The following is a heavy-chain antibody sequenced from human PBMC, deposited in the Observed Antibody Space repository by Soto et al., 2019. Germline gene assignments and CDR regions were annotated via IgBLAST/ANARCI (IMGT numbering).Heavy chain of an antibody. D-gene: IGHD3-10*01. CDR2: ISRSSSLR. CDR3: LRGDAREY. V-gene: IGHV3-21*01. J-gene: IGHJ4*02. Sequence: EVQLVESGGGLVKPGGSVRLSCTASGFTFSSYSMNWVRQAPGKGLEWLSSISRSSSLRYYTDSVRGRFTISRANAENTLYLQMIGLRVDDTAVYYCLRGDAREYWGQGTLVAVSS. CDR1: GFTFSSYS.